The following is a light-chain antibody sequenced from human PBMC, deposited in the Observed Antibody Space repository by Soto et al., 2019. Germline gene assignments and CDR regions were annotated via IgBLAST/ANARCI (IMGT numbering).Light chain of an antibody. Sequence: EIVLTQSPATLSLSPGERATLSCRASQSVSSYLAWYQQKPGQAPRLLIYDASNRATGIPARFSGSGSGTDFTLTISNLEPEDFSVYYCQQRSNWPLTFGGRTKLEIK. CDR1: QSVSSY. V-gene: IGKV3-11*01. J-gene: IGKJ4*01. CDR2: DAS. CDR3: QQRSNWPLT.